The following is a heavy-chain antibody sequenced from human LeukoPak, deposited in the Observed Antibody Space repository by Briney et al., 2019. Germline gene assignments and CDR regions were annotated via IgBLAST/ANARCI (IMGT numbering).Heavy chain of an antibody. CDR1: GFTVSSNY. Sequence: GSLRLSCAASGFTVSSNYMSWVRPAPGKGLEWVSVIYSGGSTYYADSVKGRFTISRDNSKNTLYLQMNSLRAEDTAVYYCASTAVTTEAFDVWGQGTMVTVSS. V-gene: IGHV3-53*01. J-gene: IGHJ3*01. CDR2: IYSGGST. D-gene: IGHD4-17*01. CDR3: ASTAVTTEAFDV.